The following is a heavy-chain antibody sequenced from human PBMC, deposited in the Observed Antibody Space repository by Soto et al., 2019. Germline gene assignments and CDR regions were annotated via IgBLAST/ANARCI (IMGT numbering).Heavy chain of an antibody. CDR3: AKGAGGGCSGGSCYSYYYYYMDV. J-gene: IGHJ6*03. CDR2: ISGSGGST. CDR1: GFTFSSYA. V-gene: IGHV3-23*01. D-gene: IGHD2-15*01. Sequence: EVQLLESGGGLVQPGGSLRLSCAASGFTFSSYAMSWVRQAPGKGLEWVSAISGSGGSTYYADSVKGRFTISRDNSNDELFLEMNSLRAEDTAVYYCAKGAGGGCSGGSCYSYYYYYMDVWGKGTTVTVSS.